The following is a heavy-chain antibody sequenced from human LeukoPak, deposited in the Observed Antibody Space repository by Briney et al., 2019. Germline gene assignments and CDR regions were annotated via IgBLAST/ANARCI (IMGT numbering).Heavy chain of an antibody. J-gene: IGHJ4*02. Sequence: PGGSLRLSCAASGFTFSSYEMNWVRQAPGTGLEWVSYISSSGSTIYYADSVKGRFTISRDNAKNSLYLQMNSLRAEDTAVYYCARDQGRRGVDYFDYWGQGTLVTVSS. CDR2: ISSSGSTI. V-gene: IGHV3-48*03. CDR3: ARDQGRRGVDYFDY. CDR1: GFTFSSYE. D-gene: IGHD1-1*01.